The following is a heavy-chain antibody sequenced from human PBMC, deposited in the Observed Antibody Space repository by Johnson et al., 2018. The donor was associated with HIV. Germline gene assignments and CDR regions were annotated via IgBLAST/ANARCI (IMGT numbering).Heavy chain of an antibody. D-gene: IGHD3-22*01. CDR2: IYSGDST. Sequence: VQLVESGGGVVQPGGSLRLSCAASGFTVSSNYMSWVRQAPGKGLEWVSLIYSGDSTYYADSVKGRFTISKDNSKNTLYLQMNSLSAEDTAVYYCAKSNPMIGVVDAFDIWGQGTMVTGSS. CDR3: AKSNPMIGVVDAFDI. J-gene: IGHJ3*02. V-gene: IGHV3-66*01. CDR1: GFTVSSNY.